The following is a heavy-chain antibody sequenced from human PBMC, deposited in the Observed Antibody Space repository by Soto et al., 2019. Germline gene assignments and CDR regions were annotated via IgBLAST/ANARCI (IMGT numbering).Heavy chain of an antibody. Sequence: QVQLVQSGAEVKKPGSSVKVSCKASGGTFSSYTISWVRQAPGQGLEWMGRIIPILGIANYAQKFQGRVTITADKSTSTAYIELSSLRSEDTAVYYCARDFSIVVVPAAMGGFDPWGQGTLVTVSS. CDR2: IIPILGIA. CDR3: ARDFSIVVVPAAMGGFDP. D-gene: IGHD2-2*01. J-gene: IGHJ5*02. V-gene: IGHV1-69*08. CDR1: GGTFSSYT.